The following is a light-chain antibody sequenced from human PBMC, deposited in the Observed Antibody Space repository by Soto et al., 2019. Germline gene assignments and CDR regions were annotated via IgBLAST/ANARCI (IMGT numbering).Light chain of an antibody. CDR3: QQRDKWPVT. Sequence: EVVLTQSPATLSSSGGERATLFCTASQSIGSHLAWYQQKPCQPPRLLIYDASNRPSGVPARFSGSVSGTFFTLSISSLEPEDFVVYYCQQRDKWPVTFGGGTKVEFK. CDR1: QSIGSH. J-gene: IGKJ4*02. CDR2: DAS. V-gene: IGKV3-11*01.